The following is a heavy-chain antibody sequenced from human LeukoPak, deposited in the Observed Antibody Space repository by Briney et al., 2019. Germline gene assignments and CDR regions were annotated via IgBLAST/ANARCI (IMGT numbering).Heavy chain of an antibody. V-gene: IGHV4-31*03. D-gene: IGHD3-3*01. CDR3: ARDRAYWSGYYSPRYYYYGMDV. CDR2: IYYSGST. CDR1: GGSISSGSYY. J-gene: IGHJ6*02. Sequence: SETLSLTCTVSGGSISSGSYYWSWIRQHPGKGLEWIGYIYYSGSTYYNPSLKSRVTISVDTSKNQFSLKLSSVTAADTAVYYCARDRAYWSGYYSPRYYYYGMDVWGQGTTVTVSS.